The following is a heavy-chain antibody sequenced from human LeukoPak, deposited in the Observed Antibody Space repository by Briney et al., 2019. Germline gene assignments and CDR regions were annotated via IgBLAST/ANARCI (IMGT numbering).Heavy chain of an antibody. CDR3: AKSLWLPGIYYYYGMDV. D-gene: IGHD5-12*01. CDR2: MSYDGSNK. CDR1: GFTFSSYG. Sequence: GGSLRLPCAASGFTFSSYGMHWVRQAPGKGLEWVAVMSYDGSNKYYADSVKGRFTISRDNSKNTLYLQMNSLRAEDTAVYYCAKSLWLPGIYYYYGMDVWGQGTTVTVSS. V-gene: IGHV3-30*18. J-gene: IGHJ6*02.